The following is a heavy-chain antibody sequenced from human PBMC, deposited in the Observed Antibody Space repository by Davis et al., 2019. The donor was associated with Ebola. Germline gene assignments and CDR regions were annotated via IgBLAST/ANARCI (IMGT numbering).Heavy chain of an antibody. Sequence: GESLKISCAASGFTFSSYAMSWVRQAPGKGLEWVSAISGSGGSTYYPDSVKGRFTISRDNSKNTLYLQMNSLRAEDTAVYYCAKGLVVVPAATEYFDYWGQGTLVTVSS. CDR3: AKGLVVVPAATEYFDY. CDR2: ISGSGGST. CDR1: GFTFSSYA. J-gene: IGHJ4*02. D-gene: IGHD2-2*01. V-gene: IGHV3-23*01.